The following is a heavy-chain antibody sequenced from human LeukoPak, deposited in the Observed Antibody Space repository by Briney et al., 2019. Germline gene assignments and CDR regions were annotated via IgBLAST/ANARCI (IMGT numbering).Heavy chain of an antibody. D-gene: IGHD6-19*01. CDR3: ARDGAVADRKGAFDI. CDR2: INPTGDST. V-gene: IGHV1-46*01. J-gene: IGHJ3*02. CDR1: GYTFSNYY. Sequence: ASVKVSCKASGYTFSNYYMHWVRQAPGQGLEWMGYINPTGDSTRYAQKFQGRVTMTRDMSTSTVYMELSSLRSEDTAVYYCARDGAVADRKGAFDIWGQGTMVTVSS.